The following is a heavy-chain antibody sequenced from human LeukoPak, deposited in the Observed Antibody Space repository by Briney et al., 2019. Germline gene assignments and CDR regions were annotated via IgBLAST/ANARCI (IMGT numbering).Heavy chain of an antibody. V-gene: IGHV4-61*02. D-gene: IGHD1-26*01. Sequence: SETLSLTCTVSGVSISSSNSYWSWIRQPAGKGLEWIGRIYTSGSTNYSPSLKSRVTMSVDTSKNQFSLKLSSVTAADTAVYYCARDRGSPGYYYMDVWGKGTTVTISS. CDR1: GVSISSSNSY. J-gene: IGHJ6*03. CDR3: ARDRGSPGYYYMDV. CDR2: IYTSGST.